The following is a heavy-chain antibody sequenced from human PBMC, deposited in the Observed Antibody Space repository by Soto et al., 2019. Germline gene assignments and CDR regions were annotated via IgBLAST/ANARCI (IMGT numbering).Heavy chain of an antibody. Sequence: GSVKVSYKASGYTFTSYAMHWVRQAPGQRLEWMGWINAGNGNTKYSQKFQGRVTITRDTSASTACTELSSLRSEDTAVYYCARGGVDYYDSSGYYHIYYYYGMDVWGQGTTVTVSS. CDR1: GYTFTSYA. V-gene: IGHV1-3*01. CDR3: ARGGVDYYDSSGYYHIYYYYGMDV. D-gene: IGHD3-22*01. CDR2: INAGNGNT. J-gene: IGHJ6*02.